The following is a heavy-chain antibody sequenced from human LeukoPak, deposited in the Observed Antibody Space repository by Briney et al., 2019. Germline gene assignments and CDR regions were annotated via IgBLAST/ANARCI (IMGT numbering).Heavy chain of an antibody. CDR2: INSDGSST. Sequence: GGSLRLSCAASGFTFSSYGMHWVRQAPGKGLVWVSHINSDGSSTNYADSVKGRFTISRDNAKNTLYLQMNSLRAEDTAVYYCARTGIAARTTVWLEPWGQGTLVTVSS. V-gene: IGHV3-74*01. D-gene: IGHD6-6*01. J-gene: IGHJ5*02. CDR3: ARTGIAARTTVWLEP. CDR1: GFTFSSYG.